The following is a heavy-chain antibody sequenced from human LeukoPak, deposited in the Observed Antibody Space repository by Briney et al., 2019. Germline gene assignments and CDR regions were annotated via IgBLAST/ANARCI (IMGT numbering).Heavy chain of an antibody. Sequence: GASVKVSCKASGYTFTNYGISWVRQAPGQGLEWMGWISAYNGNTDYAQKLQGRVTMTTDTSTSTAYMEVRSLRSDDTAVYYCARDHQQLGMSYSDPWGQGTLVTVSS. J-gene: IGHJ5*02. V-gene: IGHV1-18*01. D-gene: IGHD6-13*01. CDR3: ARDHQQLGMSYSDP. CDR1: GYTFTNYG. CDR2: ISAYNGNT.